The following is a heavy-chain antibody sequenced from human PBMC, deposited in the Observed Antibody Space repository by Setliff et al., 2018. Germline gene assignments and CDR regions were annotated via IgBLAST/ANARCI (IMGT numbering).Heavy chain of an antibody. J-gene: IGHJ3*02. CDR1: GFTFSTYA. Sequence: GGSLRLSCAASGFTFSTYAMSWVRQAPGKGLEWVSSISGSGGSTYYTDSVKGRFTISRDNAKNSLYLQMSSLRAEDTAVFYCARVVTSAFDIWGQGTMVTVSS. CDR2: ISGSGGST. CDR3: ARVVTSAFDI. D-gene: IGHD2-2*01. V-gene: IGHV3-23*01.